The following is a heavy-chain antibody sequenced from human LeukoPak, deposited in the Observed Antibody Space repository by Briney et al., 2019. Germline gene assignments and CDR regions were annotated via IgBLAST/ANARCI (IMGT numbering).Heavy chain of an antibody. J-gene: IGHJ4*02. CDR2: ISYDGSNK. D-gene: IGHD3-22*01. CDR1: GFTFSSYA. V-gene: IGHV3-30-3*01. Sequence: PGGSLRLSCAASGFTFSSYAMHWVRQAPGKGLEWVAVISYDGSNKYYADSVKGRFTISRDNSKNTLYLQMNSLRVEDTAVYYCAKDFYYDSSGYYYFDYWGQGTLVTVSS. CDR3: AKDFYYDSSGYYYFDY.